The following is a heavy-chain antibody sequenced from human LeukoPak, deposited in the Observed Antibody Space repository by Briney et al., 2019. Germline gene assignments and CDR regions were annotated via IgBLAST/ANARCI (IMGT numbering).Heavy chain of an antibody. CDR1: GGSISNYY. V-gene: IGHV4-59*01. J-gene: IGHJ4*02. Sequence: SETLSLTCTVSGGSISNYYWSWIRQPPGKGLEYIGYIYYTGNTNYNPSLKSRVTISVDTSKNQFSLKLSSVTAADTAVYYCARQAYYYDSSGYEFDYWGQGTLVTVSS. CDR2: IYYTGNT. CDR3: ARQAYYYDSSGYEFDY. D-gene: IGHD3-22*01.